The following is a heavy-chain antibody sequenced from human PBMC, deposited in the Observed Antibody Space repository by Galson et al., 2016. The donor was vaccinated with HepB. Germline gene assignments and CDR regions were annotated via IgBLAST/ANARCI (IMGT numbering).Heavy chain of an antibody. Sequence: ETLSLTCAVYGGSFSGYYWTWLRQPPGRGLEWIGDINHSGSANYNPSLKSRVTISVDSSKKQFSLKVINVTAADTAVYYCARGPLRYFDWMRQGGMDYWGQGTLVTVSS. D-gene: IGHD3-9*01. CDR1: GGSFSGYY. J-gene: IGHJ4*02. CDR2: INHSGSA. CDR3: ARGPLRYFDWMRQGGMDY. V-gene: IGHV4-34*01.